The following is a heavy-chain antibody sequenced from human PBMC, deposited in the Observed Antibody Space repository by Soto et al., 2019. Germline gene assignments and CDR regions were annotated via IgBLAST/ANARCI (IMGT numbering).Heavy chain of an antibody. Sequence: QVQLVESGGGVVQPGRSLRLSCAASGFTFDSYGMRWVLQAPGKGLEWVAVISSDGNNKYYADSVKGRFSIYRDNFNNILYLQMSSQRVDDTAVYYCVKDLQQKTVNTCGSWGQGNLITV. D-gene: IGHD3-16*01. CDR2: ISSDGNNK. CDR3: VKDLQQKTVNTCGS. V-gene: IGHV3-30*18. CDR1: GFTFDSYG. J-gene: IGHJ5*02.